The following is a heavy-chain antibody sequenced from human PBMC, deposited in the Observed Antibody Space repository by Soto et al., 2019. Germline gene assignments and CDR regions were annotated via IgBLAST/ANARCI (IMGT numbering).Heavy chain of an antibody. CDR1: GFTFSSYA. J-gene: IGHJ4*02. CDR3: AKASYYYDSSGPRAPFDY. Sequence: HPGGSLRLSCAASGFTFSSYAMSWVRQAPGKGLEWVSAISGSGGSTYYADSVKCRFTISRDNSKNTLYLQMNSLRAEDTAVYYCAKASYYYDSSGPRAPFDYWCQGTLVTVSS. CDR2: ISGSGGST. D-gene: IGHD3-22*01. V-gene: IGHV3-23*01.